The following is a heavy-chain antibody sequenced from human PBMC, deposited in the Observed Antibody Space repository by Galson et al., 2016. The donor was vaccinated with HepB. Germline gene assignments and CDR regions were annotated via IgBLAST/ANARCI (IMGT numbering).Heavy chain of an antibody. Sequence: SLRLSCAISGFTLRNYAMTWVRQVPRKGLEWVSGITGSGTTTYYADSVNGRFTVSRDNSKNTLHLEMNSLRAEDTAIYFCAKQPREGANYDTFFDYWGQGTLVTVSS. D-gene: IGHD3-9*01. J-gene: IGHJ4*02. V-gene: IGHV3-23*01. CDR1: GFTLRNYA. CDR2: ITGSGTTT. CDR3: AKQPREGANYDTFFDY.